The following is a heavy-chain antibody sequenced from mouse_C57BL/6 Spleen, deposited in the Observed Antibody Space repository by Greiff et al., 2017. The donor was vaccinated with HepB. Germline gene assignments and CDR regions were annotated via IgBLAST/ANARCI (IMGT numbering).Heavy chain of an antibody. Sequence: EVQLQQSGPVLVKPGASVKMSCKASGYTFTDYYMNWVKQSHGKSLEWIGVINPYNGGTSYNQKFKGKATLPVDKSSSTAYMELNSLTSEDSAVYYCARRGVYYYGSSSYWYFDVWGTGTTVTVSS. CDR1: GYTFTDYY. V-gene: IGHV1-19*01. J-gene: IGHJ1*03. CDR3: ARRGVYYYGSSSYWYFDV. D-gene: IGHD1-1*01. CDR2: INPYNGGT.